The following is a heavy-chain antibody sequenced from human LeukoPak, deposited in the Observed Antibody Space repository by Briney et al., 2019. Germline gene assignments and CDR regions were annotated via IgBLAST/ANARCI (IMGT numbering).Heavy chain of an antibody. J-gene: IGHJ4*02. V-gene: IGHV1-46*01. Sequence: AASVKVSCKASGYTFTSYYMHWVRQAPGQGLEWMGIINPSGGSTSYAQMFQGRVTMTRDTSTSTVYMELSSLRSEDTAVYYCARDRIAAAPDDYWGQGTLVTVSS. CDR2: INPSGGST. CDR1: GYTFTSYY. CDR3: ARDRIAAAPDDY. D-gene: IGHD6-13*01.